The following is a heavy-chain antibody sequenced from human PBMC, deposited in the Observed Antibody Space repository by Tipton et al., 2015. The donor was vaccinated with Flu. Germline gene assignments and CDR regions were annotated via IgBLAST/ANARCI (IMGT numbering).Heavy chain of an antibody. Sequence: TLSLTCTVSGGSISSGPYYWSWIRQHPGKGLEWIGYIYYSGSTYYNSSLESRVTISVDTSKNHFSLELSSVTAADTAVYYCARRLTVLEFWFDPWGQGTLVTVSS. CDR3: ARRLTVLEFWFDP. J-gene: IGHJ5*02. V-gene: IGHV4-31*03. CDR1: GGSISSGPYY. CDR2: IYYSGST. D-gene: IGHD4-17*01.